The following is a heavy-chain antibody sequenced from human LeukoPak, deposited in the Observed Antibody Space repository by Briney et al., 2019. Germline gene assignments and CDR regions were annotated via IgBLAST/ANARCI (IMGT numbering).Heavy chain of an antibody. Sequence: GGSLRLSCAASGSTFTTYWMHWVRQAPGKGLVWVSHINSDGSITSYADSVKGRFTISRDNSKNTLYLQMNSLRVEDTAVYYCAKERATTTTFDYWGQGTLVTVSS. J-gene: IGHJ4*02. D-gene: IGHD4-17*01. CDR1: GSTFTTYW. V-gene: IGHV3-74*01. CDR3: AKERATTTTFDY. CDR2: INSDGSIT.